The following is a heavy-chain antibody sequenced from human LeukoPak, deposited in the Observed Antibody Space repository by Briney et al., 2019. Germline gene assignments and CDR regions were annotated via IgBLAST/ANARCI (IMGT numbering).Heavy chain of an antibody. D-gene: IGHD4-17*01. CDR2: ISYDGINE. J-gene: IGHJ1*01. Sequence: PRGSLRLSCAASGFTFSSYSMNWVRQAPGKGLEWVAVISYDGINEYYVDSVKGRFTISRDNSKNSLYLQMESLTIEDTAVYYCATGRVDYGDYGVVKHWGQGTLVTVSS. V-gene: IGHV3-30*03. CDR3: ATGRVDYGDYGVVKH. CDR1: GFTFSSYS.